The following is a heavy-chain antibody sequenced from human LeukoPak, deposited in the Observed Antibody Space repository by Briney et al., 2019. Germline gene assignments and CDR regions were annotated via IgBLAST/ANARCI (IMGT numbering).Heavy chain of an antibody. CDR1: GYTFISYG. D-gene: IGHD3-3*01. Sequence: ASVKVSCKASGYTFISYGFSWVRQAPGQGLEWMGWISGYNGNTNYAQEVQGRVTISTDTSTSTAYMELRSLRSDDTAVYYCARDRTYYDFWSGYSADYYYYYYMDVWGKGTTVTVSS. CDR3: ARDRTYYDFWSGYSADYYYYYYMDV. J-gene: IGHJ6*03. CDR2: ISGYNGNT. V-gene: IGHV1-18*01.